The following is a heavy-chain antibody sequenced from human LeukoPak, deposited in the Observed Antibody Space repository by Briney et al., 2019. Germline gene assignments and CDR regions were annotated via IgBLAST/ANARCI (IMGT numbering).Heavy chain of an antibody. Sequence: SVKVSCKASGGTFSSYAISWVRQAPGQGLEWMGGIIPIFGTANYAQKFQGRVTITADESTSTAYMELSSLRSEDTAVYYCAKDGNDVLPYYPEYFQHWGQGTLVTVSS. V-gene: IGHV1-69*13. J-gene: IGHJ1*01. CDR1: GGTFSSYA. CDR2: IIPIFGTA. CDR3: AKDGNDVLPYYPEYFQH. D-gene: IGHD3-9*01.